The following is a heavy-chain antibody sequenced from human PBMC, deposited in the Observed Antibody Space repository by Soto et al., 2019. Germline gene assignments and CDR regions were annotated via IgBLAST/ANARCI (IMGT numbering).Heavy chain of an antibody. J-gene: IGHJ4*02. CDR3: AREPPGGGGLSPHFDY. CDR2: ISAYNGNT. V-gene: IGHV1-18*01. D-gene: IGHD2-8*02. Sequence: ASVKVSCKASGYTFTSYGISWVRQAPGQGLEWMGWISAYNGNTNYAQKLQGRVTMTTDTSTSTAYMELRSLRSDDTAVYYCAREPPGGGGLSPHFDYWGQGTLVTVSS. CDR1: GYTFTSYG.